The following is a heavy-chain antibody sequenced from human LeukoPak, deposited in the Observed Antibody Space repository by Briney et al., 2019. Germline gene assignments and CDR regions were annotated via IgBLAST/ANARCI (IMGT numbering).Heavy chain of an antibody. CDR1: AFTFSIYG. J-gene: IGHJ3*02. V-gene: IGHV3-30*18. Sequence: GGSLRLSCAASAFTFSIYGMHWVRQAPGKGLEWVAVISYDGSNIYYADSVKGRFTISRDNSKSTLYLQMNSLRPEDTAVYYCAKVRGGPTGRYAACESWGQGTMVTVSS. CDR2: ISYDGSNI. CDR3: AKVRGGPTGRYAACES. D-gene: IGHD1-1*01.